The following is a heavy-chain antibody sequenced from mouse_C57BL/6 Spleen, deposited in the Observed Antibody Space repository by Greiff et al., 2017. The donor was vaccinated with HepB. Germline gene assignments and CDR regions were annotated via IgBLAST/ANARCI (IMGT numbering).Heavy chain of an antibody. V-gene: IGHV1-80*01. CDR3: ARDGNYVAMDY. D-gene: IGHD2-1*01. CDR2: IYPGDGDT. J-gene: IGHJ4*01. Sequence: VQLKQSGAELVKPGASVKISCKASGYAFSSYWMNWVKQRPGKGLEWIGQIYPGDGDTNYNGKFKGKATLTADKSSSTAYMQLSSLTSEDSAVYFCARDGNYVAMDYWGQGTSVTVSS. CDR1: GYAFSSYW.